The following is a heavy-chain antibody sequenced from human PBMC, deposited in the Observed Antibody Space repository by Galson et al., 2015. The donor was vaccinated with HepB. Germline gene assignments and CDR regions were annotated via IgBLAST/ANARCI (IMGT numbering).Heavy chain of an antibody. D-gene: IGHD6-19*01. Sequence: CAISGDSVSSNSAAWNWIRQSPSRGLEWLGRTYYRSKWYNDYAVSVKSRITINPDTSKNQFPLQLSSVTAADTAVYYCASIAVAGTFSFDYWGQGTLVTVSS. CDR2: TYYRSKWYN. CDR1: GDSVSSNSAA. V-gene: IGHV6-1*01. J-gene: IGHJ4*02. CDR3: ASIAVAGTFSFDY.